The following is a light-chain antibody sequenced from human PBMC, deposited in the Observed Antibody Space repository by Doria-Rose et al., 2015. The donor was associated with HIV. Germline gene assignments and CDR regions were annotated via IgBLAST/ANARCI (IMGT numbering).Light chain of an antibody. CDR1: QSFSSTY. Sequence: LTQSPGTLSLSPGERVTLSCRASQSFSSTYLAWYQQKPGQAPSLLIYDGSTRATGIPDRFSASGSGTDFTLTINRLEPEDFALYYCHQYGTSWTFGQGTKVEI. J-gene: IGKJ1*01. V-gene: IGKV3-20*01. CDR3: HQYGTSWT. CDR2: DGS.